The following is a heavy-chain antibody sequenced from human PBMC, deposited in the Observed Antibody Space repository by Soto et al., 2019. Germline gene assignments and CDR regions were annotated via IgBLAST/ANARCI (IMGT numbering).Heavy chain of an antibody. CDR2: ISYDGSNK. CDR1: GFTFSSYG. J-gene: IGHJ6*02. Sequence: GSLRLSCAASGFTFSSYGMHWVRQAPGKGLEWVAVISYDGSNKYYADSVKGRFTISRDNSKNTLYLQMNSLRAEDTAVYYCAKSLRIAARPDYYYYGMDVWGQGTTVTVSS. V-gene: IGHV3-30*18. CDR3: AKSLRIAARPDYYYYGMDV. D-gene: IGHD6-6*01.